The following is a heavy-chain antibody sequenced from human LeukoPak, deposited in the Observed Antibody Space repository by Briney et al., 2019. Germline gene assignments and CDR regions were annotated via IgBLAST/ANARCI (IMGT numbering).Heavy chain of an antibody. D-gene: IGHD2-15*01. V-gene: IGHV3-30*02. Sequence: PTGGSPRLSCAASGFTFSSYGMHWVRQAPGKGLEWVAFIRYDGSNKYYADSVKGRFTISRDNSKNTLYLQMNSLRAEDTAVYYCAKDIPRYCSGGSCYGYWGQGTLVTVSS. CDR3: AKDIPRYCSGGSCYGY. J-gene: IGHJ4*02. CDR2: IRYDGSNK. CDR1: GFTFSSYG.